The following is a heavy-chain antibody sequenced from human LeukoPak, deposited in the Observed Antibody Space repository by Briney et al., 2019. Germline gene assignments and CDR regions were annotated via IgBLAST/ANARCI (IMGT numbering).Heavy chain of an antibody. CDR2: IYSSGIT. J-gene: IGHJ4*02. CDR1: GGSISSHY. CDR3: ARHLSSSWNFDS. D-gene: IGHD6-13*01. Sequence: SETLSLTCTVSGGSISSHYWTWIRQPPGKGLEWIGYIYSSGITNYSPSLTSRLTTSVDTSSNQFSLDLRSMTAADTAVYYCARHLSSSWNFDSWGGETLVTVSP. V-gene: IGHV4-59*08.